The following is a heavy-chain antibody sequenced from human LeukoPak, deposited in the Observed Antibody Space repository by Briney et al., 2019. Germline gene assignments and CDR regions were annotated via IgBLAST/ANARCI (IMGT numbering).Heavy chain of an antibody. CDR1: GGSISSYC. D-gene: IGHD2-15*01. Sequence: SETLSLTCTVSGGSISSYCWSWIRQPPGKGLEWIGYIYYSGSTNYNASLTNRVTISVDTSKNQFSLKLSSVTAADTAVYYCAREVGYCSGGSCYSCFDYWGQGTLVTVSS. J-gene: IGHJ4*02. CDR3: AREVGYCSGGSCYSCFDY. V-gene: IGHV4-59*01. CDR2: IYYSGST.